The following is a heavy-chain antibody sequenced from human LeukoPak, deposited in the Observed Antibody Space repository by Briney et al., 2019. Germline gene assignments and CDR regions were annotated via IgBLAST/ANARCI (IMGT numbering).Heavy chain of an antibody. J-gene: IGHJ4*02. V-gene: IGHV4-39*02. CDR1: GGSISSSSYY. Sequence: SETLSLTCTVSGGSISSSSYYWGWIRQPPGKGLEWIGSIFYSGNTYYNASLKSGVTISVDTSKNHFSLKLSSVTSADTAVYYCARRSSGGGLFDYWGQGTLVTVSS. D-gene: IGHD6-19*01. CDR2: IFYSGNT. CDR3: ARRSSGGGLFDY.